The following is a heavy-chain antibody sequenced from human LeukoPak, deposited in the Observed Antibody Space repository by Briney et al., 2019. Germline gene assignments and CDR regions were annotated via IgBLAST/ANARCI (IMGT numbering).Heavy chain of an antibody. CDR3: ASGTTVVTPGRYYFDY. Sequence: PGGSLRLSCAASGFTFSSYSMNWVPQAPGKGLEWVSSISSTSSYIYYADSVKGRFTISRDNAKNSLYLQMNSLRAEDTAVYYCASGTTVVTPGRYYFDYWGQGTLVTVSS. CDR2: ISSTSSYI. J-gene: IGHJ4*02. CDR1: GFTFSSYS. V-gene: IGHV3-21*01. D-gene: IGHD4-23*01.